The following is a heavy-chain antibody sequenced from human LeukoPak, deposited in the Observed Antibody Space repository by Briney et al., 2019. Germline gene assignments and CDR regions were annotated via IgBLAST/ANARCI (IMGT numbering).Heavy chain of an antibody. D-gene: IGHD3-22*01. J-gene: IGHJ4*02. CDR3: AKATEFITMIVVGTFDY. CDR2: INHSGST. Sequence: SETLSLTCAVYGGSFSGYYWSWIRQPPGKGLEWIGEINHSGSTNYNPSLKSRVTISVDTSKNQFSLKLSSVTAADTAVYYCAKATEFITMIVVGTFDYWGQGTLVTVSS. V-gene: IGHV4-34*01. CDR1: GGSFSGYY.